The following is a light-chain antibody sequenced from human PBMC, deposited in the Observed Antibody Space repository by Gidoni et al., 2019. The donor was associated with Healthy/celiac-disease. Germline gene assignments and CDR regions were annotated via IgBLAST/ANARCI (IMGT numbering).Light chain of an antibody. J-gene: IGLJ2*01. CDR2: SNN. V-gene: IGLV1-44*01. Sequence: QSVLTQPPSASGTPGQRVTISCSGSSSNIGSNTVHWYQQLPGTAPKLLIYSNNQRPSGVPDRCSCSKSGTSASLAISGLQSEDEADYYCAAWDDSLNGPVFGGGTKLTVL. CDR3: AAWDDSLNGPV. CDR1: SSNIGSNT.